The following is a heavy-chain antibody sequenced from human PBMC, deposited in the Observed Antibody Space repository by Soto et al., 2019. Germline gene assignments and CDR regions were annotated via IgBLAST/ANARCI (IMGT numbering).Heavy chain of an antibody. J-gene: IGHJ3*02. V-gene: IGHV4-34*01. D-gene: IGHD2-15*01. CDR3: ARGSYCSGGSCLTPRRAFDI. CDR1: GGSFSGYY. Sequence: QVQLQQWGAGLLKPSETLSLTCAVYGGSFSGYYWSWIRQPPGKGLEWIGEIHHRGSTNYNPSLKRRVTLAVDTAKNLISLKLSSVTAADTDGYYGARGSYCSGGSCLTPRRAFDIWGQGTMVTVSS. CDR2: IHHRGST.